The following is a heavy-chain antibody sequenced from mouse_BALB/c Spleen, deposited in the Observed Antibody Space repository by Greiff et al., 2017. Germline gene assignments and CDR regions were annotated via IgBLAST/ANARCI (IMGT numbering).Heavy chain of an antibody. J-gene: IGHJ4*01. CDR2: IWAGGST. V-gene: IGHV2-9*02. CDR3: AREKYGYYAMDY. Sequence: VKLVESGPGLVAPSQSLSITCTVSGFSLTSYGVHWVRQPPGKGLEWLGVIWAGGSTNYNSALMSRLSISKDNSKSQVFLKMNSLQTDDTAMYYCAREKYGYYAMDYWGQGTSVTVSS. CDR1: GFSLTSYG. D-gene: IGHD2-10*02.